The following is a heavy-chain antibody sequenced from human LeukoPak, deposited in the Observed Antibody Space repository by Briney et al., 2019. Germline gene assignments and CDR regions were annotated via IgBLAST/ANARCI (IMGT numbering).Heavy chain of an antibody. CDR1: GYTFTSYA. CDR3: ARDSHYYESSGYTQGDFDY. Sequence: GASVKVSCKAPGYTFTSYAMHWVRQAPGQRLEWMGWINAGNGNTKYSQKFQDRVTITRDTSASTAYMELSSLRSEDTAVYYCARDSHYYESSGYTQGDFDYWGQGTLVTVSS. CDR2: INAGNGNT. V-gene: IGHV1-3*01. D-gene: IGHD3-22*01. J-gene: IGHJ4*02.